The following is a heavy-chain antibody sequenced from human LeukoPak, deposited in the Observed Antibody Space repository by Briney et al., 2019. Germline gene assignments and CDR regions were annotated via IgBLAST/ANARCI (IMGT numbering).Heavy chain of an antibody. J-gene: IGHJ6*03. CDR1: GFTFSSYE. V-gene: IGHV3-48*03. CDR3: ARDPGSGWYYYYYMDV. D-gene: IGHD6-19*01. Sequence: GGSLRLSCAASGFTFSSYEMNWVRQAPGKGLEWVSYISSSGSTIYYADSVKGRFTISRDNAKNSLYLQMNSLRAEDTAVYYCARDPGSGWYYYYYMDVWGKGTTVTVSS. CDR2: ISSSGSTI.